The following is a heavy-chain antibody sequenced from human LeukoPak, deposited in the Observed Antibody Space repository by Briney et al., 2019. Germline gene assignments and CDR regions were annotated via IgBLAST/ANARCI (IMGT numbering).Heavy chain of an antibody. Sequence: GASVKVSCKASGYTFTGYYMHWVRQASGQGREWMGWINPNSGGTNYAQKFQGRVTMTRDTSISTAYMELSRLRSDATAVYYCARLLGTWNTFDYWGQGTLVTVSS. V-gene: IGHV1-2*02. J-gene: IGHJ4*02. CDR3: ARLLGTWNTFDY. CDR2: INPNSGGT. D-gene: IGHD1-1*01. CDR1: GYTFTGYY.